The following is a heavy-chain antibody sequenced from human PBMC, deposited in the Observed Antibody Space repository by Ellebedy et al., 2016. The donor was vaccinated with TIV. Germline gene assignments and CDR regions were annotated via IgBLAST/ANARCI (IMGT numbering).Heavy chain of an antibody. CDR1: GGSISSNY. J-gene: IGHJ6*02. CDR3: ARDRMTNYFYGMDV. CDR2: IYNSGST. Sequence: SETLSLTCTVSGGSISSNYWSWIRQPPGKGLEWIGYIYNSGSTNYNPSLKSRVTISVDTSKNQISLMLSSVTAADTAVYYCARDRMTNYFYGMDVWGHGTTVTVSS. V-gene: IGHV4-59*01.